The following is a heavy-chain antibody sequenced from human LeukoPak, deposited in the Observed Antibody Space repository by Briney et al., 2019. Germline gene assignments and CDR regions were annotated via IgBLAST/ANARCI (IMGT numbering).Heavy chain of an antibody. D-gene: IGHD6-25*01. CDR3: ARAGGGYIPFDY. CDR1: GFTFSSYE. J-gene: IGHJ4*02. CDR2: ISSSGSII. V-gene: IGHV3-48*03. Sequence: GGSLRLSCAASGFTFSSYEMNWVRQAPGKGLEWGSYISSSGSIIYYADFVKGRFTISRDNAKNTLYLQMNSLRAEDTAVYYCARAGGGYIPFDYWGQGTLVTVSS.